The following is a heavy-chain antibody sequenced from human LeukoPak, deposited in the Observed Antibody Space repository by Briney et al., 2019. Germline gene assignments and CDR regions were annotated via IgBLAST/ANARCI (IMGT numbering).Heavy chain of an antibody. J-gene: IGHJ4*02. CDR1: GYTFTSYG. CDR3: AREGSSGQNDY. V-gene: IGHV1-18*04. CDR2: IRAYNDNT. Sequence: ALVKVSCKASGYTFTSYGISWVRQAPGQGLEWMGWIRAYNDNTNYAQKLQGRVTMTTDTSTSTAYMELRSLRSDDTAVYYCAREGSSGQNDYWGQGTLVTVSS. D-gene: IGHD6-19*01.